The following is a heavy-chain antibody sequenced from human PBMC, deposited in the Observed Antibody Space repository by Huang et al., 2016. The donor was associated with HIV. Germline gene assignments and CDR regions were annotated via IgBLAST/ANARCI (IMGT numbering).Heavy chain of an antibody. Sequence: QVQLVQSGAEVKKVGSSVKVSCKASGGTFSNYAISWVRLAPGHGLEWMGGIIPICGTANFAQKFQGRVTITADGSTSIAYLELSSLRSEDTAVYFCARQLYDNTGYLMGARLHDWGQGTLVTVSS. CDR1: GGTFSNYA. CDR3: ARQLYDNTGYLMGARLHD. J-gene: IGHJ4*02. V-gene: IGHV1-69*13. D-gene: IGHD3-22*01. CDR2: IIPICGTA.